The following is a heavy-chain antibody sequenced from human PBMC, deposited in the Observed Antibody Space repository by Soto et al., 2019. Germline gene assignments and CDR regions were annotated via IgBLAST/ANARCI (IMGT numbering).Heavy chain of an antibody. D-gene: IGHD6-19*01. V-gene: IGHV4-59*01. CDR1: GESISSYY. CDR3: ARSEVLGWYGLRAFDI. CDR2: IYYSGST. J-gene: IGHJ3*02. Sequence: SETLSLTCTVSGESISSYYWSWIRKTPGKGLEWIGYIYYSGSTNYNPSLKSRVTISVDTSKNQFSLKLSSVTAADTAVYYCARSEVLGWYGLRAFDIWGQGTMVTVSS.